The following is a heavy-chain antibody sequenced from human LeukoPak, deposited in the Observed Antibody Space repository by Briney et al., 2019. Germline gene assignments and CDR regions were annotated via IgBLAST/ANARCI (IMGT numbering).Heavy chain of an antibody. Sequence: PSETLSLTCTVSGGSISSSSYYWGWIRQPPGKGLEWIGSSCYSGSTYYNPSLKRRVTISVDTSKNQFALKLSCVTAADTAVYYCARFVSGYRSKSFDYWGQGTLVTVSS. CDR1: GGSISSSSYY. J-gene: IGHJ4*02. CDR3: ARFVSGYRSKSFDY. V-gene: IGHV4-39*01. CDR2: SCYSGST. D-gene: IGHD3-22*01.